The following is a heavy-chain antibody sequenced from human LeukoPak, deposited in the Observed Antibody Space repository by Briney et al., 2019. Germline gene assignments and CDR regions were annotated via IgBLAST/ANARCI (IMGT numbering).Heavy chain of an antibody. V-gene: IGHV1-46*01. CDR2: INPSGGST. Sequence: ASVKVSCKASGYTFTGYYMHWVRQAPGQGLEWMGIINPSGGSTSYAQKFQGRVTMTRDMSTSTVYMELSSLRSEDTAVYYCAREGRWLPRLDYWGQGTLVTVSS. J-gene: IGHJ4*02. CDR3: AREGRWLPRLDY. D-gene: IGHD5-24*01. CDR1: GYTFTGYY.